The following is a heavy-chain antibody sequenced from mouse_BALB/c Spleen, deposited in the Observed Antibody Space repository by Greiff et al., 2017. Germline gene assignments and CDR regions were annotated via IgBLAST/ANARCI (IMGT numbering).Heavy chain of an antibody. D-gene: IGHD2-4*01. V-gene: IGHV5-4*02. CDR1: GFTFSDYY. J-gene: IGHJ4*01. Sequence: EVMLVESGGGLVKPGGSLKLSCAASGFTFSDYYMYWVRQTPEKRLEWVATISDGGSYTYYPDSVKGRFTISRDNAKNNLYLQMSSLKSEDTAMYYCARGWGLRRTYYYAMDYWGQGTSVTVSS. CDR3: ARGWGLRRTYYYAMDY. CDR2: ISDGGSYT.